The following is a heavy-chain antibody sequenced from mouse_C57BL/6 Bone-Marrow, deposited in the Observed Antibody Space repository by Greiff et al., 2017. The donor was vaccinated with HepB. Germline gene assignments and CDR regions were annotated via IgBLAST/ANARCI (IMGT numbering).Heavy chain of an antibody. CDR3: ARGGNHYAMDY. CDR2: IYPGGGYT. CDR1: GYTFTNYW. V-gene: IGHV1-63*01. Sequence: VQLQQSGAELVRPGTSVKMSCKASGYTFTNYWICWAKQRPGHGLEWIGDIYPGGGYTNYNEKFKGKATLTADKSSSTAYMQFSSLTSEDSAIYYCARGGNHYAMDYWGQGTSVTVSS. D-gene: IGHD2-1*01. J-gene: IGHJ4*01.